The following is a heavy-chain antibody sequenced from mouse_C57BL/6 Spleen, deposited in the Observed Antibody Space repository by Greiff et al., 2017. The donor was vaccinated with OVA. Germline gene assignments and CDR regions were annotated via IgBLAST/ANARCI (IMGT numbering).Heavy chain of an antibody. CDR2: IDPENGDT. CDR3: TVYGNLPYYAMDY. J-gene: IGHJ4*01. CDR1: GFNIKDDY. D-gene: IGHD2-1*01. V-gene: IGHV14-4*01. Sequence: VQLKESGAELVRPGASVKLSCTASGFNIKDDYMHWVKQRPEQGLEWIGWIDPENGDTEYASKFQGKATITADTSSNTAYLQLSSLTSEDTAVYYCTVYGNLPYYAMDYWGQGTSVTVSS.